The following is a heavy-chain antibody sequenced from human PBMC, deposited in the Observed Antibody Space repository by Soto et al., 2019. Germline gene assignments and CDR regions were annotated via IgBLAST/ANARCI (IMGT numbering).Heavy chain of an antibody. CDR2: IIPMFPTP. CDR1: GGTFGNSA. CDR3: AXDKDRQQXGGNYYYGIDV. Sequence: QVQLVQSGAEVKKPGSSVTVSCKASGGTFGNSAISWVRQAPGQGLEWMGGIIPMFPTPDYAQKFQGRVTITADESTSTAYMELTSLRSEDTAVYYCAXDKDRQQXGGNYYYGIDVWGQGTTVTVSS. J-gene: IGHJ6*02. V-gene: IGHV1-69*12.